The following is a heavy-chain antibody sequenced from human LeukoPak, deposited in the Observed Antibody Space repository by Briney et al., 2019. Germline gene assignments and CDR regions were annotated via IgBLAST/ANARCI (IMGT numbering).Heavy chain of an antibody. V-gene: IGHV3-23*01. CDR1: GLTFSDHA. CDR3: AKEGGWEYCSGGSCPFDY. D-gene: IGHD2-15*01. J-gene: IGHJ4*02. Sequence: GGSLRLSCAASGLTFSDHAMSWVRQAPGKGLEWAPVISGSGDSSYSADSVKGRFTISRDNSKNTLYLQMNSLRAEDTAVYYCAKEGGWEYCSGGSCPFDYWGQGTLVTVSS. CDR2: ISGSGDSS.